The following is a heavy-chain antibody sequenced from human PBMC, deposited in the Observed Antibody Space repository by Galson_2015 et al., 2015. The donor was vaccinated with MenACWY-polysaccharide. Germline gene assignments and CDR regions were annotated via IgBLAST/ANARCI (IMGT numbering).Heavy chain of an antibody. CDR2: LSYDGRET. V-gene: IGHV3-30*18. CDR1: GLLFSKYG. CDR3: AKGGYYDILTGYALDY. D-gene: IGHD3-9*01. Sequence: SLRLSCAVSGLLFSKYGTLWVRQAPGKGLEWVAALSYDGRETYYADSVMGRFTVSRDNSKNTVYLQMNSLKVEDTAVYHCAKGGYYDILTGYALDYWGLGTLVTVSS. J-gene: IGHJ4*02.